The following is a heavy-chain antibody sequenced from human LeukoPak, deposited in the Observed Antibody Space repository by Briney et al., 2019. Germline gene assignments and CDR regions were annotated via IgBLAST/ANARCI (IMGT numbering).Heavy chain of an antibody. Sequence: GGSLRLSCAASGITFSSYGMSWVRQAPGKGLEWVSAISGSGGSTYYADSVKGRFTISRDNSKNTLYLQMNSLRAEDTAVYYCAKPFITMVRGVIVPNWFDPWGQGTLVTVSS. D-gene: IGHD3-10*01. CDR3: AKPFITMVRGVIVPNWFDP. J-gene: IGHJ5*02. V-gene: IGHV3-23*01. CDR2: ISGSGGST. CDR1: GITFSSYG.